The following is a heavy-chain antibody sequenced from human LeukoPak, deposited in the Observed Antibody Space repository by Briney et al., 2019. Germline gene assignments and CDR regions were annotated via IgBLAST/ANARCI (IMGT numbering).Heavy chain of an antibody. CDR3: ARVGWELLNLHFDP. D-gene: IGHD1-26*01. CDR1: GFTFSSYS. J-gene: IGHJ5*02. CDR2: IKKDGSQK. V-gene: IGHV3-7*03. Sequence: GGSLRLSCAASGFTFSSYSMNWVRQAPGKGLEWVASIKKDGSQKYYVDSVKGRFTISRDNAQNSLYLQMNSLRVEDTAIYSCARVGWELLNLHFDPWGQGTLVTVSS.